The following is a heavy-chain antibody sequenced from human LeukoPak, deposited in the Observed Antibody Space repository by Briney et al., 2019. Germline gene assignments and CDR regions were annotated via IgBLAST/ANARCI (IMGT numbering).Heavy chain of an antibody. CDR2: VSTYNGDT. CDR1: GYAFTDFG. V-gene: IGHV1-18*01. D-gene: IGHD1-14*01. J-gene: IGHJ1*01. Sequence: ASVKVSCKASGYAFTDFGFIWVRQAPGQGLEWMGWVSTYNGDTDYAKKFQDRVTMTTESSTQTTFMELRNLRSDDTAVYYCARAESMALYFLYWGQGTLVSVSS. CDR3: ARAESMALYFLY.